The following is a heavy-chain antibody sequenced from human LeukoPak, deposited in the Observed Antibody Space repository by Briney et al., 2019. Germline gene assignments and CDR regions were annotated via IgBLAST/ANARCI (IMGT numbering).Heavy chain of an antibody. CDR3: ARDARYCSSNTCYYYFDY. Sequence: PGGSLRLSCAASGFTFTTYDMNWVRQAPGKGVEWVSYISSSGSTKFYADSVRGRFTISRDNAKNSLDLQMNSLRAEDTAVYYCARDARYCSSNTCYYYFDYWGQGTLVTVSS. CDR1: GFTFTTYD. V-gene: IGHV3-48*03. CDR2: ISSSGSTK. D-gene: IGHD2-2*01. J-gene: IGHJ4*02.